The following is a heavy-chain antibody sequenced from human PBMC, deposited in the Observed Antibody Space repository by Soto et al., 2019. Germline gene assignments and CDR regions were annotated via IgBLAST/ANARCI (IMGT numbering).Heavy chain of an antibody. V-gene: IGHV1-69*06. D-gene: IGHD6-6*01. CDR1: GGTFSSYA. Sequence: SVKVSCKASGGTFSSYAISWVRQAPGQGLEWMGRIIPIFGTANYAQKFQGRVTITADKSTSTANMELSRLRTEDTTVYYCGIEQFAARYYYYGLDVWGQGTTVTVSS. J-gene: IGHJ6*02. CDR2: IIPIFGTA. CDR3: GIEQFAARYYYYGLDV.